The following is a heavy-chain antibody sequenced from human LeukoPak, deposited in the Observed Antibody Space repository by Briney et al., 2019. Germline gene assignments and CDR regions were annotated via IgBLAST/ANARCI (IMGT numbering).Heavy chain of an antibody. CDR1: GGSISSYY. V-gene: IGHV4-59*01. Sequence: SETLSLTCTVSGGSISSYYWSWIRQPPGKGLEWIGYIYYSWSTNYNPSLKSRVTISVDTSKNQFSLKLSSVTAADPAVYYCARVPGYCSSTSCYKVGWFDPWGQGTLVTVSS. CDR2: IYYSWST. D-gene: IGHD2-2*02. CDR3: ARVPGYCSSTSCYKVGWFDP. J-gene: IGHJ5*02.